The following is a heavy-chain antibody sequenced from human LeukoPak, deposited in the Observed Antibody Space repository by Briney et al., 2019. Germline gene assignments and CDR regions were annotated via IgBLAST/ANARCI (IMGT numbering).Heavy chain of an antibody. V-gene: IGHV3-30*03. CDR2: ISYDGSNK. CDR1: GFTFSSYG. Sequence: GRSLRLSCAASGFTFSSYGMHWVRQAPGKGPEWVAVISYDGSNKYYADSVKGRFTISRDNSKNTLYLQMNSLRAEDTAVYYCARDRADYYYGMDVWGQGTTATVSS. CDR3: ARDRADYYYGMDV. J-gene: IGHJ6*02. D-gene: IGHD3-10*01.